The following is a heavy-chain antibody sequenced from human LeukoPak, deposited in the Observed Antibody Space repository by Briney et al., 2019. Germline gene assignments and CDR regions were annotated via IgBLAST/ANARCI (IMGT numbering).Heavy chain of an antibody. CDR1: GYTFTSYD. V-gene: IGHV1-8*01. Sequence: GASAKVSCKASGYTFTSYDINWVRQATGQGLEWMGWMNPNSGNTGYAQKFQGRVTMTRNTSISTAYMELSSLRSEDTAVYYCARNLITIFGVVIQAFAYWGQGTLVTVSS. CDR2: MNPNSGNT. J-gene: IGHJ4*02. CDR3: ARNLITIFGVVIQAFAY. D-gene: IGHD3-3*01.